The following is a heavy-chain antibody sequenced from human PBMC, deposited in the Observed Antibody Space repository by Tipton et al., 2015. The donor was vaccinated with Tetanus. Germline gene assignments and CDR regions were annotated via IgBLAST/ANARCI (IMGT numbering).Heavy chain of an antibody. CDR1: GVSVMSGEYF. V-gene: IGHV4-31*03. J-gene: IGHJ4*02. D-gene: IGHD6-19*01. Sequence: TLSLTCTVSGVSVMSGEYFWSWVRHLPGKGLEAIGNTQFSGGTYYDPSLKSRATISIDMSKNQFSLKLTSVTAADTAVYFCARDFRGNGDGWYWDYGGQGTLVTVSS. CDR2: TQFSGGT. CDR3: ARDFRGNGDGWYWDY.